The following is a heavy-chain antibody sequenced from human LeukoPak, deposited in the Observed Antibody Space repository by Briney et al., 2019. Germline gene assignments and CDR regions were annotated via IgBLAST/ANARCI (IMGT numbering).Heavy chain of an antibody. CDR3: ARDNPGYSGYDLGYYYGMDV. V-gene: IGHV1-2*02. CDR1: GYTFTGHY. CDR2: INPNSGGT. Sequence: ASVKVSCKASGYTFTGHYMHWVRQAPGQGLEWMGWINPNSGGTNYAQKFQGRVTMTRDTSISTAYMELSRLRSDDTAVYYCARDNPGYSGYDLGYYYGMDVWGQGTTVTVSS. D-gene: IGHD5-12*01. J-gene: IGHJ6*02.